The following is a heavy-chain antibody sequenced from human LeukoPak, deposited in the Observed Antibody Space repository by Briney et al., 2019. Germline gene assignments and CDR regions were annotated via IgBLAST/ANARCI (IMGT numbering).Heavy chain of an antibody. D-gene: IGHD3-10*01. Sequence: PGGSLRLSYAASGFTFNTFGMGWVPRAPGKGLEWVSGISGSGGATYYADSVKGRFTISRDDPHNTLYLQMNSLRAEDTAVYFCARGGVDYYGSGTYYLMYYFDYWGQGALVTVSS. J-gene: IGHJ4*02. CDR2: ISGSGGAT. V-gene: IGHV3-23*01. CDR1: GFTFNTFG. CDR3: ARGGVDYYGSGTYYLMYYFDY.